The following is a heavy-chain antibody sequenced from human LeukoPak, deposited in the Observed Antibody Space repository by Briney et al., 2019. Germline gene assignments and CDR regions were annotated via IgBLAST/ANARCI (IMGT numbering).Heavy chain of an antibody. Sequence: SVKVSCKASGGTFSSYAISWVRQAPGQGLEWMGGIIPIFGTANYAQKFQGRVTITADKSTSTAYMELSSLRSEDTAVYYCARSYYYGSGSYPAPFDYWGQGTLVTVSS. CDR1: GGTFSSYA. D-gene: IGHD3-10*01. CDR2: IIPIFGTA. V-gene: IGHV1-69*06. J-gene: IGHJ4*02. CDR3: ARSYYYGSGSYPAPFDY.